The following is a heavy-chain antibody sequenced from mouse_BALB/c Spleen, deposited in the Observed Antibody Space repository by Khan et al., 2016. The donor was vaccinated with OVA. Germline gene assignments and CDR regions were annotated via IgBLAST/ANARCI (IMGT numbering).Heavy chain of an antibody. Sequence: EVQLQESGPVLVRPGASVKKSCKASGYSFTGYFMNWVMQSHGKSLEWIGRINPHIGETFYNQRFKDKATLTVDESSSTAHMELRSLASEDSAVYYCTRIYRSDFDYWGQGTTLTVSS. J-gene: IGHJ2*01. CDR2: INPHIGET. CDR3: TRIYRSDFDY. V-gene: IGHV1-20*02. D-gene: IGHD1-1*01. CDR1: GYSFTGYF.